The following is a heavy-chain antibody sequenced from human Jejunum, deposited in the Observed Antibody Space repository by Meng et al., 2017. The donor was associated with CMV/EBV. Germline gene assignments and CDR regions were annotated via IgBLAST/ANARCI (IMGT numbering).Heavy chain of an antibody. CDR1: GFTVTSYG. Sequence: LSCVASGFTVTSYGMHWVRQAPGKGLEWVALIRYDGSYYTDSVRGRFTISRDNSKNTLYLQMNSLRAEDTAVYYCAKFGVSGLDYWGQGTRVTVSS. CDR2: IRYDGS. CDR3: AKFGVSGLDY. D-gene: IGHD3-3*01. V-gene: IGHV3-30*02. J-gene: IGHJ4*02.